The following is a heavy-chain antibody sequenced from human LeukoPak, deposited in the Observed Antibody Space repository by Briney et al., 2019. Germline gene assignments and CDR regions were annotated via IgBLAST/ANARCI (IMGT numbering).Heavy chain of an antibody. CDR1: GYTFTSYG. CDR3: ARVGKEHYDILTGYYGYYYMDV. J-gene: IGHJ6*03. CDR2: ISAYNGNT. V-gene: IGHV1-18*01. D-gene: IGHD3-9*01. Sequence: ASVKVSCKASGYTFTSYGISWVRQAPGQGLEWMGWISAYNGNTNYAQKLQGRVTMTTEKSTSTAYMELRSLRSDDTAVYYCARVGKEHYDILTGYYGYYYMDVWGKGTTVTISS.